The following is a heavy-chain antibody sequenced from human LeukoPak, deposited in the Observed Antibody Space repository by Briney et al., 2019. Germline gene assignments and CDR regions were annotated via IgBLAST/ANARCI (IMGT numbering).Heavy chain of an antibody. CDR3: ARVNRITMVRGATPPYYYYYVDV. Sequence: SETLSLTCTISGGSITSYHWSWVRQPPGKGLEWIGEINHSGSNNYNPSLKSRVTISVNTSKNQFSLKLSSVTAADTAVYYCARVNRITMVRGATPPYYYYYVDVWGKGTTVTVSS. CDR2: INHSGSN. D-gene: IGHD3-10*01. J-gene: IGHJ6*03. CDR1: GGSITSYH. V-gene: IGHV4-34*01.